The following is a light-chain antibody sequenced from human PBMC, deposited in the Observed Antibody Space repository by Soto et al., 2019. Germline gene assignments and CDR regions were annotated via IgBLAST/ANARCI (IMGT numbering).Light chain of an antibody. V-gene: IGKV1-39*01. Sequence: DLQMTQSPSSLSASIGDRVTIPCRASQTISTYLNWYQQKPGKAPKLLIYAASNLQRGVPSRFSGSGSGTDFTLTISSLQPEDFATYYCQQSYTTPLTFGGGTKVEI. CDR3: QQSYTTPLT. CDR1: QTISTY. CDR2: AAS. J-gene: IGKJ4*01.